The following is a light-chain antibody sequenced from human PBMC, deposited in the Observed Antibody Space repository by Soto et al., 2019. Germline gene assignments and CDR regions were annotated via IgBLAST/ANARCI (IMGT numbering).Light chain of an antibody. Sequence: ILITQSPGTLALSPGGSASLCCRASQSVRNNYLAWYQQRPGQAPRPLIHGASSRATGIPDRFSGSGSGTDVTLTITRLEHEDASVYFCQQYTGPPTTFGQGTRLEIK. CDR3: QQYTGPPTT. V-gene: IGKV3-20*01. CDR1: QSVRNNY. CDR2: GAS. J-gene: IGKJ5*01.